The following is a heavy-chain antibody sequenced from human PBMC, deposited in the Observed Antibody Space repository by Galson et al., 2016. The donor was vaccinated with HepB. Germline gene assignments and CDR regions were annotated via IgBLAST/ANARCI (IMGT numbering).Heavy chain of an antibody. J-gene: IGHJ4*02. Sequence: SVKVSCKASGGIFSSSTISWVRQAPGQGLEWMGGIIPMFDKANYAQKFQGRVTITADDSTKTAYMELSSLRSEDTAVYYCARGGDFRGVIVTPPAYWGQGTLVTVSS. CDR3: ARGGDFRGVIVTPPAY. D-gene: IGHD3-10*01. V-gene: IGHV1-69*13. CDR2: IIPMFDKA. CDR1: GGIFSSST.